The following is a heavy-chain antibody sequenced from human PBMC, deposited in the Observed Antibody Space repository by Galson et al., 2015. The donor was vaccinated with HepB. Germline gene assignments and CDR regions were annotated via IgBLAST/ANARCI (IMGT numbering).Heavy chain of an antibody. Sequence: SLRLSCAASGFTFSSYSMNWVRQAPGKGLEWVSYISSSSSSTIYYADSVKGRFTISRDNAKNSLYLQMNSLRDEDTAVYYCAKSPGTYCSSTSCYTRENYYYYYMDVWGKGTMVTVSS. V-gene: IGHV3-48*02. D-gene: IGHD2-2*02. CDR2: ISSSSSSTI. J-gene: IGHJ6*03. CDR1: GFTFSSYS. CDR3: AKSPGTYCSSTSCYTRENYYYYYMDV.